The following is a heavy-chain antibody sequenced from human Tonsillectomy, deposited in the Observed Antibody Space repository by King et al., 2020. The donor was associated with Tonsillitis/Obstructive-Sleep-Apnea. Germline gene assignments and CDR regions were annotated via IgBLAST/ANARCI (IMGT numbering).Heavy chain of an antibody. CDR1: GFTFSYAW. V-gene: IGHV3-15*01. D-gene: IGHD1-26*01. CDR2: IKSKTDGGAT. Sequence: VQLVESGGGLVKPGGSLRLSCAASGFTFSYAWRSWVRQAPGKGLEWVGRIKSKTDGGATDYAAPVKDRFTISRDDSKNTHYLQMNSMKTEDTAVYYCTTVSFGRVGDIEYWGQGTLVTVSS. CDR3: TTVSFGRVGDIEY. J-gene: IGHJ4*02.